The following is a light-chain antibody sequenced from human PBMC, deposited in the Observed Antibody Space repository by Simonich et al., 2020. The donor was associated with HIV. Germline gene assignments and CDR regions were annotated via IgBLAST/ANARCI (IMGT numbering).Light chain of an antibody. CDR1: SRAVGGYNY. Sequence: QSALTQPASGSGSPGQSITISCPGTSRAVGGYNYVSWYQQHPGKAPKLMIYDVSNRPSGVSNRFSGSKSGNTASLTISGLQAEDEADYYCSSYTSSSIVVFGGGTKLTVL. J-gene: IGLJ2*01. CDR3: SSYTSSSIVV. V-gene: IGLV2-14*03. CDR2: DVS.